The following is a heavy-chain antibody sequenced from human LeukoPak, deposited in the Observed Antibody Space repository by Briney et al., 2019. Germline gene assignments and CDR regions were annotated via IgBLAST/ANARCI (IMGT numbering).Heavy chain of an antibody. CDR1: GYRFTSYW. J-gene: IGHJ4*02. CDR2: IYPGDSDT. D-gene: IGHD5-12*01. CDR3: ARQDSGYDKAFDY. V-gene: IGHV5-51*01. Sequence: GESLKISCKGSGYRFTSYWIGWVRQMPGKGLEWVGIIYPGDSDTRYSPSFQGQVTISADKSISTAYVQWSSLKASDSAMYYCARQDSGYDKAFDYWGQGTLVTVSS.